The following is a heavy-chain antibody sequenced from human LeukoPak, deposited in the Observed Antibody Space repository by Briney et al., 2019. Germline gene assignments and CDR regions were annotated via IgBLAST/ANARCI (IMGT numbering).Heavy chain of an antibody. CDR3: AREGHQRLLSNWFDP. D-gene: IGHD3-22*01. V-gene: IGHV3-33*01. CDR1: GFTFSSYG. J-gene: IGHJ5*02. CDR2: IWYDGSNK. Sequence: GGSLRLSCAASGFTFSSYGMHWVRQAPGKGLEWVAVIWYDGSNKYYADSVKGRFTISRDNSKNTLYLQMNSLRAEDTAMYYCAREGHQRLLSNWFDPWGQGTLVTVSS.